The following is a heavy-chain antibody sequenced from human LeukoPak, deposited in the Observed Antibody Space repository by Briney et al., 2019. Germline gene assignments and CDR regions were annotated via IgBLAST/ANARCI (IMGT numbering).Heavy chain of an antibody. J-gene: IGHJ4*02. D-gene: IGHD5-12*01. CDR3: ARSGGYSGYDREPYVDY. CDR1: GGTFSSYA. CDR2: IIPILGIA. V-gene: IGHV1-69*04. Sequence: ASVKVSCKASGGTFSSYAISWVRQAPGQGLEWKGRIIPILGIANYAQKFQGRVTITADKSTSTAYTELSSLRSEDTAVYYCARSGGYSGYDREPYVDYWGQGTLVTVSS.